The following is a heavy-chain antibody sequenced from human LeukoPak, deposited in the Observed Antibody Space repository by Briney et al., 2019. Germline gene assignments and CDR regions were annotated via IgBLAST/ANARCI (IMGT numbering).Heavy chain of an antibody. V-gene: IGHV7-4-1*02. D-gene: IGHD1-26*01. CDR2: INTNTGNP. Sequence: ASVKVSCKASGYTFTSYYMHWVRQAPGQGLEWMGWINTNTGNPTYAQGFTGRFVFSLDTSVSTAYLQISSLKAEDTAVYYCARGSGKVGAMYHFDYWGQGTLVTVSS. CDR3: ARGSGKVGAMYHFDY. J-gene: IGHJ4*02. CDR1: GYTFTSYY.